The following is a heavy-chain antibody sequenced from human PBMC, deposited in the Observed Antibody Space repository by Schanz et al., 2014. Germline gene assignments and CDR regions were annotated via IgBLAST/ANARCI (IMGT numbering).Heavy chain of an antibody. CDR1: GYIFGSHG. V-gene: IGHV1-18*01. Sequence: QVQLVQSGAEVKKPGVSVKVSCKASGYIFGSHGMTWVRQAPGQGPELMGWINAHTGNTQYAQKCQGRVNMTRDTVTTTVHLELTRMRTDDTAIYYCARVHIATYNYNSPGAFDIWGQGTRVTVSS. J-gene: IGHJ3*02. CDR2: INAHTGNT. D-gene: IGHD1-20*01. CDR3: ARVHIATYNYNSPGAFDI.